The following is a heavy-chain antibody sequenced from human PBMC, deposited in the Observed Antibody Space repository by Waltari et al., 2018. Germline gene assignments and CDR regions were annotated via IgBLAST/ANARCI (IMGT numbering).Heavy chain of an antibody. V-gene: IGHV4-59*11. CDR1: GGSISSHY. CDR3: AREQQWLVNYFDP. CDR2: IYYSGST. D-gene: IGHD6-19*01. J-gene: IGHJ5*02. Sequence: QVQLQESGPGLVKPSETLSLTCTVSGGSISSHYWSWIRQPPGKGLEWIGYIYYSGSTNYNPSLKSRVTISVDTSNNQFSLKLSSVTAADTAVYYCAREQQWLVNYFDPWGQGTLVTVSS.